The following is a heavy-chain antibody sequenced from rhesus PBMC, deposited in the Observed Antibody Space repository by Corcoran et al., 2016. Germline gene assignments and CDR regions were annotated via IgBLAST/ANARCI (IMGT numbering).Heavy chain of an antibody. J-gene: IGHJ4*01. V-gene: IGHV4-122*02. Sequence: QVQLQESGPGLVKPSETLSLTCAVSGGSISSSYYYWSWIRQAPGKGLEWIGYISYSGSTSYNPSLKSRVTISIDTSKNQFSLKLSSVTAADTAVYYCARPTDYGNYYYWGQGVLVTVSS. D-gene: IGHD4-35*01. CDR2: ISYSGST. CDR1: GGSISSSYYY. CDR3: ARPTDYGNYYY.